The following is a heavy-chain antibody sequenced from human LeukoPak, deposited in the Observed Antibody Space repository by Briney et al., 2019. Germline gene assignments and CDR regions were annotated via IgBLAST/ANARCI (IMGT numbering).Heavy chain of an antibody. J-gene: IGHJ6*03. Sequence: ASVKVSCKASGYTFTNYAMNWVRQAPGQGLEWMGWINTNTGNPTYAQGFTGRFVFSLDTSVSTAYLQISSLKAEDTAVYYCARDYPLWFGEFIPEGFYYYYYMDVWGKGTTVTVSS. CDR1: GYTFTNYA. CDR2: INTNTGNP. CDR3: ARDYPLWFGEFIPEGFYYYYYMDV. D-gene: IGHD3-10*01. V-gene: IGHV7-4-1*02.